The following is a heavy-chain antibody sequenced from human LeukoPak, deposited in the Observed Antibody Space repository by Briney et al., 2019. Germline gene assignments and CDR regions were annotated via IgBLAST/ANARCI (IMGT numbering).Heavy chain of an antibody. J-gene: IGHJ3*02. CDR3: TRDRRFLEWLTSAGAFGI. CDR2: IRSKAYGGTT. D-gene: IGHD3-3*01. CDR1: GFTFGDYA. V-gene: IGHV3-49*04. Sequence: GGSLRLSCTASGFTFGDYAMSWVRQAPGKGLEWVGFIRSKAYGGTTEYAASVKGRFTISRDDSKSIAYLQMNSLKTEDTAVYYCTRDRRFLEWLTSAGAFGIWGQGTMVTVSS.